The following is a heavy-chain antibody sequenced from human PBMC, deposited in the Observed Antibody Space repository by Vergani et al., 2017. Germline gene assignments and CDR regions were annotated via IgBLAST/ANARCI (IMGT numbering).Heavy chain of an antibody. J-gene: IGHJ4*02. Sequence: QVQLVQSGAEVKKPGSSVKVSCKAFGGTFSSYAISWVRQAPGQGLEWMGGIIPIFGTANYAQKFQGRVTITADKSTSTAYMELSSLRSEDTAVYYCARDSTEYSGYEHFDYWGQGTLVTVSS. V-gene: IGHV1-69*06. CDR2: IIPIFGTA. CDR3: ARDSTEYSGYEHFDY. CDR1: GGTFSSYA. D-gene: IGHD5-12*01.